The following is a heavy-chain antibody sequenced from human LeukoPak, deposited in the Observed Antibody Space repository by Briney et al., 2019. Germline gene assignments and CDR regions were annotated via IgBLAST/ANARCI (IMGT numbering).Heavy chain of an antibody. Sequence: PGGSLRLSCAASGFTFGSYWMSWVRQAPGKGLEWVANIKQDGSEKYYVDSVKGRFTISRDNAKNSLYLQMNSLRAEDTAVYYCARGTAGLRLGELSPWGQGTLVTVSS. J-gene: IGHJ5*02. CDR3: ARGTAGLRLGELSP. CDR2: IKQDGSEK. CDR1: GFTFGSYW. V-gene: IGHV3-7*01. D-gene: IGHD3-16*02.